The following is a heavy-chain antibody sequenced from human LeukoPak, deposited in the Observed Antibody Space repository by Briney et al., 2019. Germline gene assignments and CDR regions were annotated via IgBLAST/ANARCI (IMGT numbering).Heavy chain of an antibody. V-gene: IGHV3-48*03. Sequence: GGSLRLSCAASGFTFSSYEMNWVRQAPGKGLEWVSYISSSGSTIYYADSVKGRFTISRDNAKNSLYLQMNSLRAEDTAVYYCARDREEYQLLSLTYYYYGMDVWGQGTTVTVSS. J-gene: IGHJ6*02. CDR3: ARDREEYQLLSLTYYYYGMDV. CDR2: ISSSGSTI. D-gene: IGHD2-2*01. CDR1: GFTFSSYE.